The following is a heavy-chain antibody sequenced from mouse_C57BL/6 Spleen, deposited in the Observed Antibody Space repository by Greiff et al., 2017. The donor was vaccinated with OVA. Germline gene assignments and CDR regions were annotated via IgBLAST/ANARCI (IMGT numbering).Heavy chain of an antibody. V-gene: IGHV2-9-1*01. J-gene: IGHJ2*01. D-gene: IGHD2-1*01. CDR3: ARGNYDFDY. CDR2: IWPGGGT. CDR1: GFSLTSYA. Sequence: QVQLKESGPGLVAPSQSLSITCTVSGFSLTSYAISWVRQPPGKGLEWLGVIWPGGGTNYNSALNSRLSISKDNSKSQVFLKMSSLQTDDTAMYYCARGNYDFDYWGQGTTLTVSS.